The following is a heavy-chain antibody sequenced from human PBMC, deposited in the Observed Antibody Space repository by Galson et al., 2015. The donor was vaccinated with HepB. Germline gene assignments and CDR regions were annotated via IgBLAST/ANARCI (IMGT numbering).Heavy chain of an antibody. Sequence: SLRLSCATSGFSFSDYWMTWVRQAPGKGLEWVANINQDGSEKNYVDSLKGRFTISRDNTKNSLYLQMNSLRAKDTAVYYCARGDYVDYWGPGTLVTVSS. CDR2: INQDGSEK. CDR3: ARGDYVDY. V-gene: IGHV3-7*04. J-gene: IGHJ4*02. CDR1: GFSFSDYW.